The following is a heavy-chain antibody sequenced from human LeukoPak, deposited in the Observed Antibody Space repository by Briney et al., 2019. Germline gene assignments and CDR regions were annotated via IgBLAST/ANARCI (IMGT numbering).Heavy chain of an antibody. CDR1: GGSISSSTYY. Sequence: SETLSLTCTVSGGSISSSTYYWGWIRQPPGKGLEWIGSMYYGGSTYYNPSLKSRVTISVDTSKNQFSLKLSSVTATDTAVYYCARRAYGSGYYYQWYFDLWGRGTLVTVSS. J-gene: IGHJ2*01. CDR3: ARRAYGSGYYYQWYFDL. CDR2: MYYGGST. V-gene: IGHV4-39*01. D-gene: IGHD3-22*01.